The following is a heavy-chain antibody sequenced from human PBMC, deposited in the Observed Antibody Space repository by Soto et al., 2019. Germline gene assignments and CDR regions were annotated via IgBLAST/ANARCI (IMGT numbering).Heavy chain of an antibody. J-gene: IGHJ6*03. D-gene: IGHD4-4*01. CDR3: ARALGNDYSKVNYSYY. Sequence: QVQLQQWGAGLLKPSETLSLTCAVYGGSFSGYYWSWIRQPPGKGLEWIGEINHSGSTNYNPSLKGRVTISVDTPKTLFPLRLGSVTAADTAVYYWARALGNDYSKVNYSYY. V-gene: IGHV4-34*01. CDR1: GGSFSGYY. CDR2: INHSGST.